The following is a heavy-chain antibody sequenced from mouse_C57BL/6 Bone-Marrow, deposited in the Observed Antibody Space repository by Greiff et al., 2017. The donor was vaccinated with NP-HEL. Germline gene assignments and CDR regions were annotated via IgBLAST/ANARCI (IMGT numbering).Heavy chain of an antibody. V-gene: IGHV1-81*01. Sequence: VQLQQSGAELARPGASVKLSCKASGYTFTSYGISWVKQRTGQGLEWIGEIYPRSGNTYYNEKFKGKATLTADKSSSTAYMELRRLTSEDSAVYFCARSGGYFAWFAYWGQGTLVTVSA. J-gene: IGHJ3*01. CDR3: ARSGGYFAWFAY. CDR1: GYTFTSYG. D-gene: IGHD2-3*01. CDR2: IYPRSGNT.